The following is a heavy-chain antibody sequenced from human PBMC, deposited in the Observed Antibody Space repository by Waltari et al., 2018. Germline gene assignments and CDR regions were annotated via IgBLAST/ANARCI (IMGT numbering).Heavy chain of an antibody. CDR1: GFTFSNFA. Sequence: EVQLLESGGGSVQPGGSLRLSCAASGFTFSNFAMSGVRQAPGKGLEWVSGISGRTGSTSYADSVKGRFTVSRENSNSTRYLQMNSLRAEDTATYYCAKETRGYTSSSTDFWGRGTLVAVSS. J-gene: IGHJ4*02. CDR2: ISGRTGST. V-gene: IGHV3-23*01. D-gene: IGHD6-6*01. CDR3: AKETRGYTSSSTDF.